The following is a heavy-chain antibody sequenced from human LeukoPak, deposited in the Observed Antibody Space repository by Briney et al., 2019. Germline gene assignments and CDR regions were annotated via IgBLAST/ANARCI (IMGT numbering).Heavy chain of an antibody. Sequence: SETLSLTCTVSGGSISSYYWSWIRQPPGKGLEWIGYISYSGTSNYSPSLKSRVTISVLTSKNQVSLRLSSVTAADTAVYYCARHYDSRNFFDYWGQGALVTVSS. CDR2: ISYSGTS. CDR1: GGSISSYY. D-gene: IGHD3-16*01. CDR3: ARHYDSRNFFDY. V-gene: IGHV4-59*08. J-gene: IGHJ4*02.